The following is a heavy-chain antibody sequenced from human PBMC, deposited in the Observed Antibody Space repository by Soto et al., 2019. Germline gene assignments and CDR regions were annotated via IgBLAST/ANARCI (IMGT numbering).Heavy chain of an antibody. J-gene: IGHJ5*02. Sequence: ASVKVSCKASGYTFTSYYISWVRQAPGQGLEWMGYMNPNSGNTGYAQEFQGRVTMTWNTSISTAYMELTSLKSEDTAVYYCAREFRRDGSWGQGTLVTVSS. V-gene: IGHV1-8*02. CDR2: MNPNSGNT. CDR3: AREFRRDGS. D-gene: IGHD5-12*01. CDR1: GYTFTSYY.